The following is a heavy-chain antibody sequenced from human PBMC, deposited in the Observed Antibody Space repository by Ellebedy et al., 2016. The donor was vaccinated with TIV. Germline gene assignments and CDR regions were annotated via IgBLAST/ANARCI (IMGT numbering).Heavy chain of an antibody. CDR1: GFTFSSYA. CDR3: APWRRVAATTGGRAFDY. J-gene: IGHJ4*02. Sequence: GGSLRLXCAASGFTFSSYAMSWVRQAPGKGLEWVSAISGSGGSTYYADSVKGRFTISRDNSKNTLYLQMNSLRAEDTAVYYCAPWRRVAATTGGRAFDYWGQGTLVTVSS. V-gene: IGHV3-23*01. CDR2: ISGSGGST. D-gene: IGHD2-15*01.